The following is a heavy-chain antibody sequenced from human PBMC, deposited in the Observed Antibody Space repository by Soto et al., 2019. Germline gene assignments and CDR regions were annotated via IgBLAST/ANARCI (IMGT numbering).Heavy chain of an antibody. Sequence: GGSLRLSCAASGFTFSSYWMSWVRQAPGKGLEWVANIKQDGSEKYYVDSVKGRFTISRDNAKNSLYLQMNSLRAEDTAVYYCARRRWSQDCTNGVCYHNDFDYWGQGTLVTVSS. J-gene: IGHJ4*02. CDR1: GFTFSSYW. D-gene: IGHD2-8*01. CDR3: ARRRWSQDCTNGVCYHNDFDY. CDR2: IKQDGSEK. V-gene: IGHV3-7*01.